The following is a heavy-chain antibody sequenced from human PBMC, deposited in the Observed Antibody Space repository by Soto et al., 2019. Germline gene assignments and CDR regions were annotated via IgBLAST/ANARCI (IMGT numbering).Heavy chain of an antibody. CDR3: AKPGSWGFSGSYPFDS. Sequence: EVQLLESGGGLVQPGGSLRLSCAASGFTFTNYAMNWVRQAPGKGLEWVSVISGRGGSTYYADSVKGRFTISRDNSKNTLYLQMNSLRAEDTAVYYCAKPGSWGFSGSYPFDSWGQGTLVTVSS. CDR2: ISGRGGST. V-gene: IGHV3-23*01. J-gene: IGHJ4*02. CDR1: GFTFTNYA. D-gene: IGHD3-10*01.